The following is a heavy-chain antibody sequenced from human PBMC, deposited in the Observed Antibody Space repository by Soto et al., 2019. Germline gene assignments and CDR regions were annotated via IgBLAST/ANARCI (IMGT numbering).Heavy chain of an antibody. D-gene: IGHD3-22*01. CDR1: GGAINNRDYY. Sequence: SETLSLTYSVSGGAINNRDYYWSWISQHPGKGLEWIGYIYYSGSTYYNPSLKSRVTISVDTSKNQFSLKLSSVTAADTAVYYCARDPHYYDSSGRPRAAFDIWGQGTMVTVSS. CDR3: ARDPHYYDSSGRPRAAFDI. V-gene: IGHV4-31*03. CDR2: IYYSGST. J-gene: IGHJ3*02.